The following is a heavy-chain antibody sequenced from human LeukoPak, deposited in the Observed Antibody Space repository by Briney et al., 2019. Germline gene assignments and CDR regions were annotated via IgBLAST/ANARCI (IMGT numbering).Heavy chain of an antibody. D-gene: IGHD3-22*01. CDR3: AIMHGYYDGSGYWVQ. V-gene: IGHV3-23*01. CDR2: ITPNADRT. Sequence: PWGSLRLSCAASGFTFGSYGMSWVRQAPGKGLEWVSFITPNADRTSYADSVEGRFTISRDNPRNTLYMQMNSLRDEDTAVYYCAIMHGYYDGSGYWVQWGQGTLVTVSS. CDR1: GFTFGSYG. J-gene: IGHJ1*01.